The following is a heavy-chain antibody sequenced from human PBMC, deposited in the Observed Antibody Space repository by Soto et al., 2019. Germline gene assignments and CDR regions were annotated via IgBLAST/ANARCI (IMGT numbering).Heavy chain of an antibody. D-gene: IGHD6-13*01. CDR2: INAGNGDT. CDR1: GYTFTSYG. J-gene: IGHJ4*02. V-gene: IGHV1-18*01. CDR3: ARVEQTLDY. Sequence: GASVKVSCKASGYTFTSYGISWVRQAPGQGLEWMGWINAGNGDTKYSQKFQGRVTISRDTSANTAYMDLSSLKSEDTAVYYCARVEQTLDYWGQGTLVTVSS.